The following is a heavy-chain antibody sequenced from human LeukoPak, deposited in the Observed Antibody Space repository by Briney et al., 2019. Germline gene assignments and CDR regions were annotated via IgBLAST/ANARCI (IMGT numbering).Heavy chain of an antibody. Sequence: PGESLRLSCAASGFTFSKYWMTWVRQAPGKGLEWVANIRGDGSVKYLLDSVKGRFTISRDNVKNSLSLEMNNPRAEDTAVYYCSRDANYYDSSRHYFDAFDIWGQGTIVTVSS. CDR1: GFTFSKYW. V-gene: IGHV3-7*01. CDR2: IRGDGSVK. CDR3: SRDANYYDSSRHYFDAFDI. D-gene: IGHD3-22*01. J-gene: IGHJ3*02.